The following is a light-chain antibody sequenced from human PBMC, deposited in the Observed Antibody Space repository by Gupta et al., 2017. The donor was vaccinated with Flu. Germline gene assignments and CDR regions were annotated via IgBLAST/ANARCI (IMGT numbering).Light chain of an antibody. CDR3: SSYTSSSTPFV. J-gene: IGLJ1*01. V-gene: IGLV2-14*01. CDR2: EVS. CDR1: SSDVGGYNY. Sequence: TISCTGNSSDVGGYNYGAWYQQQQGKDPKLMMYEVSNRTSGVFNRCSGAKSANTASLKISGLQAEDEADDYCSSYTSSSTPFVFGTGTKVTVL.